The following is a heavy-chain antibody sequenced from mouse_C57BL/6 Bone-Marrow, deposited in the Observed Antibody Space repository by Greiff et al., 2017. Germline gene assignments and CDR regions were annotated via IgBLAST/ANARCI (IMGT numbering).Heavy chain of an antibody. CDR2: IDPENGDT. V-gene: IGHV14-4*01. CDR1: GFNIKDDY. Sequence: VQLQQSGAELVRPGASVKLSCTASGFNIKDDYMHWVKQRPEQGLEWIGWIDPENGDTEYASKFQGKATITADTSSNTAYLQLSSLTSEDTAVYYYTSFITTAELNFDYWGQGTTLTVSS. CDR3: TSFITTAELNFDY. J-gene: IGHJ2*01. D-gene: IGHD1-1*01.